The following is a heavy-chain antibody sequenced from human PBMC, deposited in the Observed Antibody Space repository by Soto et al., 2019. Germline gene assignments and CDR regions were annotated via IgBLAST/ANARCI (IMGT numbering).Heavy chain of an antibody. D-gene: IGHD1-7*01. CDR2: IIPIFGTA. CDR1: GGTFSSYA. Sequence: GASVKVSCKASGGTFSSYAISWVRQAPGQGLEWMGGIIPIFGTANYAQKFQGRVTITADKSTSTAYMELSSLRSEDTAVYYCARELELPLGFDYWGQGALVTVSS. V-gene: IGHV1-69*06. J-gene: IGHJ4*02. CDR3: ARELELPLGFDY.